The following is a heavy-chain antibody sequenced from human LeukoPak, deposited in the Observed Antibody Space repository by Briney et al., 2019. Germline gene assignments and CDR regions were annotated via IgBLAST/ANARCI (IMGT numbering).Heavy chain of an antibody. CDR3: ARGVEWLNYFDY. CDR2: IYTSGST. D-gene: IGHD3-3*01. CDR1: GGSISSYY. Sequence: SETLSLTCTVSGGSISSYYWSWIRQPAGKGLEWIGRIYTSGSTNYNPSLKSRVTISVDRSKNQFSLKLSSVTAADTAVYYCARGVEWLNYFDYWGQGTLVTVSS. V-gene: IGHV4-4*07. J-gene: IGHJ4*02.